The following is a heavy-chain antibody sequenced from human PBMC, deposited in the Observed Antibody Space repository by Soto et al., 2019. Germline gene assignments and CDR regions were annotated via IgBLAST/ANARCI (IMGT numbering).Heavy chain of an antibody. V-gene: IGHV4-59*01. CDR1: GGSISSYY. D-gene: IGHD3-9*01. Sequence: PSETLSLTCTVSGGSISSYYWSWIRQPPGKGLEWIGYIYYSGSTNYNPSLKSRVTISVDTSKNQFSLKLSSVTAADTAVYYCARGRDLLRYFDWLSHGLYWGQGTLVTVSS. J-gene: IGHJ4*02. CDR2: IYYSGST. CDR3: ARGRDLLRYFDWLSHGLY.